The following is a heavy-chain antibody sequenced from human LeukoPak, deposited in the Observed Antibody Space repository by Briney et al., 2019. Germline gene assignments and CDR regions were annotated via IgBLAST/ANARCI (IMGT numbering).Heavy chain of an antibody. V-gene: IGHV4-61*02. CDR2: IYTSGST. J-gene: IGHJ4*02. CDR3: ARSVWYYDSSGYLN. D-gene: IGHD3-22*01. Sequence: SETLSLTCTVSGGSISSGSYYWSWIRQPAGKGLEWIGRIYTSGSTNYNPSLKSRVTISVDTSKNQLSLKLSSVTAADTAVYYCARSVWYYDSSGYLNWGQGTLVTVSS. CDR1: GGSISSGSYY.